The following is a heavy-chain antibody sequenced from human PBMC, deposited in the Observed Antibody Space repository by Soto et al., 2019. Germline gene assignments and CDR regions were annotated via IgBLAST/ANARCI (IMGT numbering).Heavy chain of an antibody. D-gene: IGHD3-10*01. Sequence: ASVKVSCKASGYTCTQYYMPWVRQSPGQGLEWMGWINPNSGGTNYAQKFQGWGTMTRDTSISTAYMELSRLRSDDTAVYYCARAPPRYYGSGGYRFDPSVQGTLVT. J-gene: IGHJ5*02. CDR1: GYTCTQYY. V-gene: IGHV1-2*04. CDR2: INPNSGGT. CDR3: ARAPPRYYGSGGYRFDP.